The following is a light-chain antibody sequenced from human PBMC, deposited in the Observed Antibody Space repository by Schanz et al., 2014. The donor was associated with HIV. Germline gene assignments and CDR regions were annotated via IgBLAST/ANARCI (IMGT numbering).Light chain of an antibody. Sequence: QSVLTQPPSVSGAPGQRVTISCTGSSSNIGAGYDVHWSQQLPGTAPKLLIYGNSNRPSGVPDRFSGSKSGTSASLAITGLQAEDEADYYCGTWDDSLKGWVFRGGTKLTV. CDR3: GTWDDSLKGWV. CDR1: SSNIGAGYD. V-gene: IGLV1-40*01. CDR2: GNS. J-gene: IGLJ3*02.